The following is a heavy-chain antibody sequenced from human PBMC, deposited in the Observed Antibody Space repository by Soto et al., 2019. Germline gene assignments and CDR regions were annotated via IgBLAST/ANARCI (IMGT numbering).Heavy chain of an antibody. V-gene: IGHV3-21*06. J-gene: IGHJ4*02. CDR3: ARGSAFISLDY. Sequence: PGGSLRLSCAVSGFIFSRYSMNWVRQAPGKGLEWVTSIGTSGSYIYDKDSVKGRFTNSRENTKDSLFLQMNSLRAEDTAIYYCARGSAFISLDYWGQGT. D-gene: IGHD3-10*01. CDR2: IGTSGSYI. CDR1: GFIFSRYS.